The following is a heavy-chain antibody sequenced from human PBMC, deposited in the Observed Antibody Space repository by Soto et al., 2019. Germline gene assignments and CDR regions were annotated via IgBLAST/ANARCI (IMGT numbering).Heavy chain of an antibody. CDR2: LYWNDDN. Sequence: QITLKESGPTLVKPTQTLTLNCTVSGFSLTTYEMGVAWIRQPPGKALEWLALLYWNDDNRYSPSLKTRLTLTKDTSKNQVILTTTDMEPVDTATYYCVHTSGWTHTTWGQGTLVTVSS. V-gene: IGHV2-5*01. D-gene: IGHD1-1*01. CDR3: VHTSGWTHTT. CDR1: GFSLTTYEMG. J-gene: IGHJ5*02.